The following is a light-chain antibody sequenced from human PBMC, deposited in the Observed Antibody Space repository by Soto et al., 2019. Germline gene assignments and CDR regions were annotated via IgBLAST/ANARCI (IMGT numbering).Light chain of an antibody. CDR2: ANN. Sequence: QSVLTQPPSASGTPGQRVPISCSGSNSNVGNNTVNWYQQFPGTSPRLLIEANNQRASGVPDRFSGSKSANSASLAISGLKSEDEADYYCAAWDDGLNGWLFGGGTKVTVL. J-gene: IGLJ3*02. V-gene: IGLV1-44*01. CDR1: NSNVGNNT. CDR3: AAWDDGLNGWL.